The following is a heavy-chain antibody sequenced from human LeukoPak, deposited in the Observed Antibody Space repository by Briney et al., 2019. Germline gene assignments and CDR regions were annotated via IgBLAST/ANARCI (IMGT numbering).Heavy chain of an antibody. D-gene: IGHD2-2*01. J-gene: IGHJ4*02. CDR1: GYTFISYG. Sequence: ASVKVSCKASGYTFISYGISWVRQAPGQGLEWMGWISAYNGNTNYAQKLQGRVTMTTDTSTSTAYMELRSLRSDDTAVYYCARGVVPPRHPYYYDYWRQGTLVTVSS. CDR2: ISAYNGNT. V-gene: IGHV1-18*01. CDR3: ARGVVPPRHPYYYDY.